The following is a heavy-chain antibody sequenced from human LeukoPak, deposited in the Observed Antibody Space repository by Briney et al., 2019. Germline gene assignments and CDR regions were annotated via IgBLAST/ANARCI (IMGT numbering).Heavy chain of an antibody. Sequence: PSETLSLTCTVSGGSISSYYWSWIRQSPGKGLEWIGYIYYSGSTNYNPSLKSRVTISVDTSKNQFSLKLSSVTAADTAVYYCARETGSAFDIWGQGTMVTVSS. J-gene: IGHJ3*02. CDR3: ARETGSAFDI. CDR2: IYYSGST. D-gene: IGHD3-10*01. V-gene: IGHV4-59*01. CDR1: GGSISSYY.